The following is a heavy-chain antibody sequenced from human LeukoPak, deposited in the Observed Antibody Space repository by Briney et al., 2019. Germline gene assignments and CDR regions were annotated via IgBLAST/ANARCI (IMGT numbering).Heavy chain of an antibody. CDR3: TRETGGSTLVTLPSDN. Sequence: SVKVSCKASGGTFSSYAISWVRQAPGQGLEWMGGIIPIFGTANYAQKFQGRVTMTRDRSISTAYMELSWLTSDDTAVYYCTRETGGSTLVTLPSDNWGQGTPVTVSS. D-gene: IGHD4-23*01. V-gene: IGHV1-69*05. J-gene: IGHJ4*02. CDR2: IIPIFGTA. CDR1: GGTFSSYA.